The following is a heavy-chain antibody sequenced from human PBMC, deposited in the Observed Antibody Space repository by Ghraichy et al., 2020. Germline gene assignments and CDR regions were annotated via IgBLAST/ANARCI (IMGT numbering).Heavy chain of an antibody. Sequence: SETLSLTCAVYGGSFSGYYWSWIRQPPGKGLEWIGEINHSGSTNYNPSLKSRVTISVDTSKNQFSLKLSSVTAADTAVYYCAREGSGWGNYYYYMDVWGKGTTVTVSS. J-gene: IGHJ6*03. CDR1: GGSFSGYY. CDR2: INHSGST. CDR3: AREGSGWGNYYYYMDV. V-gene: IGHV4-34*01. D-gene: IGHD6-19*01.